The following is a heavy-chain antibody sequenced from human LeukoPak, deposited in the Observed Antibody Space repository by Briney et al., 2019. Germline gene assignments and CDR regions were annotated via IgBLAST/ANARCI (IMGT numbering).Heavy chain of an antibody. CDR2: IYYSGST. CDR1: GGSLSSYY. CDR3: ARDTPAYYDSSGYSASDAFDI. V-gene: IGHV4-59*01. D-gene: IGHD3-22*01. J-gene: IGHJ3*02. Sequence: SETLSLTCTVSGGSLSSYYWSWIRQPPGKGLEWIGYIYYSGSTNYNPSLKSRVTISVDTSKNQFSLKLSSVTAADTAVYYCARDTPAYYDSSGYSASDAFDIWGQGTMVTVSS.